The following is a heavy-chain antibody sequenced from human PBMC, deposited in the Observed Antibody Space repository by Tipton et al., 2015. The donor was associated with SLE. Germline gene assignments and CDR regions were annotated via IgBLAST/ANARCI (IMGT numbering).Heavy chain of an antibody. V-gene: IGHV4-39*07. CDR1: GGSISSSSNY. Sequence: TLSLTCTVSGGSISSSSNYWGWIRQPPGKGLEWIGSIYYSGSTYYNPSLKSRVTISVDTSKNQFSLKLSSVTTADTAVYYCARLTPWGYDYWGPGMLVTVSS. CDR2: IYYSGST. J-gene: IGHJ4*02. D-gene: IGHD7-27*01. CDR3: ARLTPWGYDY.